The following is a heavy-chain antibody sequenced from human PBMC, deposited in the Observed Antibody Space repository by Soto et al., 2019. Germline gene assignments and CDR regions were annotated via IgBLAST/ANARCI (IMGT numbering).Heavy chain of an antibody. Sequence: SQTLSLTCAISGDSVSSNSAAWNWIRQSPSRGLEWLGRTYYRSKWYNDYAVSVKSRITINPDTSKNQFSLQLNSVTPEDTAVYYCARGCIAAPAQASSTHPCGPGPLVTL. D-gene: IGHD6-13*01. CDR3: ARGCIAAPAQASSTHP. V-gene: IGHV6-1*01. J-gene: IGHJ5*02. CDR1: GDSVSSNSAA. CDR2: TYYRSKWYN.